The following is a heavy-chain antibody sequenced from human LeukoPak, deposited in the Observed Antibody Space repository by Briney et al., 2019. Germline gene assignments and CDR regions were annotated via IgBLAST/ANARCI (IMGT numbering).Heavy chain of an antibody. CDR1: GGSISSHY. J-gene: IGHJ4*02. CDR3: ARLTTTVTPSPFDY. V-gene: IGHV4-4*07. D-gene: IGHD4-17*01. Sequence: SETLSLTCTVSGGSISSHYWTWIRQPAGKGLEWIGRISNTGSTNYNPSLKSRVTMSVDTSKNQFSLKLSSVTAADTAVYYCARLTTTVTPSPFDYWGQGTLVTVSS. CDR2: ISNTGST.